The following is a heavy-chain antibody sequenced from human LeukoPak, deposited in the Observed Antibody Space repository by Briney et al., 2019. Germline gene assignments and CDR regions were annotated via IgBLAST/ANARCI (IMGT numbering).Heavy chain of an antibody. D-gene: IGHD3-22*01. CDR2: ISGSGGST. J-gene: IGHJ3*02. CDR3: ARDYYDSTGAFDI. CDR1: GFTFSSYA. V-gene: IGHV3-23*01. Sequence: GGSLRLSCAASGFTFSSYAMSWVRQAPGKGLEWVSAISGSGGSTYYADSVKGRFTISRDNAKNSLYLQMNSLRAEDTAVYYCARDYYDSTGAFDIWGQGTMVTVSS.